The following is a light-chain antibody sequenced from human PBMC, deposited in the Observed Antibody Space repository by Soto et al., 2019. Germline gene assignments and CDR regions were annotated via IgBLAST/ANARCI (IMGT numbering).Light chain of an antibody. CDR2: XAS. V-gene: IGKV1-39*01. CDR3: QQRYSTPV. CDR1: QRVXSD. J-gene: IGKJ5*01. Sequence: IQVTQFPSSLSASVGDSVTITCRASQRVXSDLIWYQKKPGKATKFLYSXASSLQSGVPSMFSGSGYGTDFTITISSLQPEDLETYYCQQRYSTPVFGQGTRLEIK.